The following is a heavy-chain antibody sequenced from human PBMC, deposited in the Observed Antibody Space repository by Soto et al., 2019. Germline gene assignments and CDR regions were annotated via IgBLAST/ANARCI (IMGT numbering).Heavy chain of an antibody. CDR3: ARDRMVPGLLDY. CDR1: GGSISSGGYY. J-gene: IGHJ4*02. CDR2: IYYSGST. V-gene: IGHV4-31*03. Sequence: PSETLSLTCTVSGGSISSGGYYWSWIRQHPGKGLEWIGYIYYSGSTYYNPSLKSRVTISVDTSKNQFSLKLSSVTAADTAVYYCARDRMVPGLLDYWGQGTLVTVSS. D-gene: IGHD2-15*01.